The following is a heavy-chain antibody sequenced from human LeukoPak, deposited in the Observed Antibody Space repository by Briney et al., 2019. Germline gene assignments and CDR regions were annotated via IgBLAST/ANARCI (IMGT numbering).Heavy chain of an antibody. CDR2: ISNSDSTI. D-gene: IGHD2/OR15-2a*01. J-gene: IGHJ4*02. CDR1: GFTFSDYY. Sequence: GGSLRLSCTASGFTFSDYYMSWIRQAPGKGLEWVSYISNSDSTIYYADSVKGRFTISRDNAKNTLYLQMNSLRAEDTAVYYCARDWFHAIDYWGQGTLVTVSS. V-gene: IGHV3-11*04. CDR3: ARDWFHAIDY.